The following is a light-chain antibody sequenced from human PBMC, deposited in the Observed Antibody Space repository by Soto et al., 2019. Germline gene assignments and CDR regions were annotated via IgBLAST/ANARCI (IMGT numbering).Light chain of an antibody. Sequence: DIQMTQSPSSVSASVGDRVTITCRASRDINKWLAWHQQKPGKAPNLLIFSASSLQSGVPSRFSGSGSGTDFTLTITNLQHEDVAIYYCKQAHSFPLTFGPGTKVDLK. CDR2: SAS. CDR3: KQAHSFPLT. CDR1: RDINKW. J-gene: IGKJ3*01. V-gene: IGKV1-12*01.